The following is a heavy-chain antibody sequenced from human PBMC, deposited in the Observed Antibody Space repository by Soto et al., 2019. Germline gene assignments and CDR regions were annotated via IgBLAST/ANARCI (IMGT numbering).Heavy chain of an antibody. CDR2: VYTSGST. CDR3: ASTTAMARGYFDY. V-gene: IGHV4-4*07. CDR1: GGSISGNF. D-gene: IGHD5-18*01. Sequence: TLSLPCTVAGGSISGNFYISVRQPPGKGLEWIGSVYTSGSTNYNPSLKSRVTMSVDTSKNQFSLKLSSVTAADTAVYYCASTTAMARGYFDYWGQGNLVTVSS. J-gene: IGHJ4*02.